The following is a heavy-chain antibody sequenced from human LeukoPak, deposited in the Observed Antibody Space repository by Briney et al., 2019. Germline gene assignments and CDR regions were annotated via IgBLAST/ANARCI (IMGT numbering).Heavy chain of an antibody. J-gene: IGHJ4*02. CDR2: INHSGST. CDR3: ASRPSNFYGSGSYYNGYFDY. CDR1: GGSFSGYY. D-gene: IGHD3-10*01. V-gene: IGHV4-34*01. Sequence: SETLSLTCAVYGGSFSGYYWSWIRQPPGKGLEWIGEINHSGSTNYNPSLKSRVTISVDTSKNQSSLKLSSVTAADTAVYYCASRPSNFYGSGSYYNGYFDYWGQGTLVTVSS.